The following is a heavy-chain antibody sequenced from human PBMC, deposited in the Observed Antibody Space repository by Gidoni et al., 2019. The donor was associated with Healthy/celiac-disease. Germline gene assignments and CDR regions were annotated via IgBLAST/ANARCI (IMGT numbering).Heavy chain of an antibody. CDR2: INHSGST. CDR3: ARASRQQLVRNWFDP. D-gene: IGHD6-13*01. J-gene: IGHJ5*02. CDR1: GGSFSGYY. Sequence: QVQLQQWCAGLLKPSETLSLTCAVYGGSFSGYYWSWIRQPPGKGLEWIGEINHSGSTNYNPSLKSRVTISVDTSKNQFSLKLSSVTAADTAVYYCARASRQQLVRNWFDPWGQGTLVTVSS. V-gene: IGHV4-34*01.